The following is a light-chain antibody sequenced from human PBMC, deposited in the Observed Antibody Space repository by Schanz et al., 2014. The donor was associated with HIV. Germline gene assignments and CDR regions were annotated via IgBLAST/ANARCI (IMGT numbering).Light chain of an antibody. J-gene: IGLJ3*02. CDR3: HSSDAADPGV. Sequence: NFMLTQPHSVSESPGKTVTISCTRSSGSIASNYVQWYQQRPGSAPTTVIYEDNQRPSGVPDRFSGSIDSSSNSASLTISGLKTEDEADYFCHSSDAADPGVFGGGTKLTVL. CDR2: EDN. CDR1: SGSIASNY. V-gene: IGLV6-57*04.